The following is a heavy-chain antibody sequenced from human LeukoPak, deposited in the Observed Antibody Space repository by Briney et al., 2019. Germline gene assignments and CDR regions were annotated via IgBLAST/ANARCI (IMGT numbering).Heavy chain of an antibody. D-gene: IGHD3-22*01. V-gene: IGHV5-51*01. J-gene: IGHJ3*02. CDR3: ARHFDENDSSGYYKNDDAFDI. CDR2: IYPGDSDT. CDR1: GYSFTSYW. Sequence: GESLKISCKGSGYSFTSYWIGWVRQMPGKGLEWMGIIYPGDSDTRYSPSFQGQVTISADKSISTAYLQWSSLKASDTAMYYCARHFDENDSSGYYKNDDAFDIWGQGTMVTVSS.